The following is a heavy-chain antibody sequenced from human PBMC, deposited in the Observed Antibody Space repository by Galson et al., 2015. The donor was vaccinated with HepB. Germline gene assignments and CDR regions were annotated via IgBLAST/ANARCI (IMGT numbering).Heavy chain of an antibody. J-gene: IGHJ5*02. CDR3: ARGAEVPAASNWFDP. CDR1: GYTFTSYG. V-gene: IGHV1-18*01. CDR2: ISAYNGNT. D-gene: IGHD2-2*01. Sequence: SVKVSCKASGYTFTSYGISWVRQAPGQGLEWMGWISAYNGNTNYAQKLQGRVTMTTDTSTSTAYMELRSLRSDDTAVYYCARGAEVPAASNWFDPWGQGTLVTVSS.